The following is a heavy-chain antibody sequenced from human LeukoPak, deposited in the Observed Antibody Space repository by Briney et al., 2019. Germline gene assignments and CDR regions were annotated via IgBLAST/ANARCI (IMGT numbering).Heavy chain of an antibody. CDR3: TRGPPRVTWFDP. J-gene: IGHJ5*02. V-gene: IGHV4-61*01. CDR2: IYYSGRA. Sequence: PSETLSLTCTVSGGSVSSGSYHWNWIRQPPGTGLEWIGSIYYSGRANYNPSLKSRVTMSVDTSRNQFSLKLRSVTAADTAVYYCTRGPPRVTWFDPWGQGTLVTVSS. CDR1: GGSVSSGSYH.